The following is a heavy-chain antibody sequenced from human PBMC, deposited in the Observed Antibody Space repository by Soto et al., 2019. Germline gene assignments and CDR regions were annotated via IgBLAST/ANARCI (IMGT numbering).Heavy chain of an antibody. CDR2: IIPIFGTA. CDR3: ARDPPPYSSSWYEVDY. Sequence: GAPVKVAWTASGGGFSSYVGSWVRQAPGQGLEWMGGIIPIFGTANYAQKLQGRVTMTTDTSTSTAYMELRSLRSDDTAVYYCARDPPPYSSSWYEVDYWGQGTLVTVSS. CDR1: GGGFSSYV. J-gene: IGHJ4*02. V-gene: IGHV1-69*05. D-gene: IGHD6-13*01.